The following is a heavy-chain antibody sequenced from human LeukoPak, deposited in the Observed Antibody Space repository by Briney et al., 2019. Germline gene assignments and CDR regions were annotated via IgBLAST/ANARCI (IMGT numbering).Heavy chain of an antibody. V-gene: IGHV3-74*01. CDR1: GFTFSSYW. D-gene: IGHD4/OR15-4a*01. CDR2: TNIDGSTS. CDR3: ARAPMVRANVVDY. J-gene: IGHJ4*02. Sequence: HPGGSLRLSCAASGFTFSSYWMHWVRQAPGKGLVWVSRTNIDGSTSTYADSVQGRFSISRDNAKNTLYLQMNSLRAEDTAVYYCARAPMVRANVVDYWGQGTLVTVSS.